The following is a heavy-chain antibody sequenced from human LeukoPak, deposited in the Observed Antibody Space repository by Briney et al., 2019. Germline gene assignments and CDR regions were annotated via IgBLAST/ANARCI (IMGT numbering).Heavy chain of an antibody. CDR3: ARGIVVVPAAMGAFDI. V-gene: IGHV4-30-4*01. J-gene: IGHJ3*02. CDR2: IYYSGST. Sequence: SETLSLTCTVSGGSISSGDYYWSWIRQPPGKGLEWIGYIYYSGSTYYNPSLKSRVTISVDTSKNQFSLKLSSVTAADTAVYYCARGIVVVPAAMGAFDIWGQGTMVTVSS. CDR1: GGSISSGDYY. D-gene: IGHD2-2*01.